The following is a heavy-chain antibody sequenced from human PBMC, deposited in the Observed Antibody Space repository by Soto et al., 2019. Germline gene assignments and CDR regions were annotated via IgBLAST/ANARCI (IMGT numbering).Heavy chain of an antibody. Sequence: QVQLVQSGAEMKEPGSSVKVSCKTSGGTFSSSAISWLRQAPGQGLGWMGGIIPLFRTPDYAQQFQGRVTIATDESTSTACMELSSLRAEDTAVYYGARDNDRLQLGGNYYYMLDVWGQGTTITVSS. CDR1: GGTFSSSA. J-gene: IGHJ6*02. V-gene: IGHV1-69*05. D-gene: IGHD4-4*01. CDR3: ARDNDRLQLGGNYYYMLDV. CDR2: IIPLFRTP.